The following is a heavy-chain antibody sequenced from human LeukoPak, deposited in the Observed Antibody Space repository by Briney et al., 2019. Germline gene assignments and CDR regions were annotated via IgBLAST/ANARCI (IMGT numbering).Heavy chain of an antibody. D-gene: IGHD5-12*01. CDR2: IIPIFGTA. CDR3: ARVSRALRPYYHYMDV. V-gene: IGHV1-69*05. CDR1: GGTFSSYA. Sequence: SVKVSCKASGGTFSSYAISWVRQAPGQGLEWMGGIIPIFGTANYAQKFQGRVTITTDESTSTAYMELSSLRSEDTAVYYCARVSRALRPYYHYMDVWGKGTTVTVSS. J-gene: IGHJ6*03.